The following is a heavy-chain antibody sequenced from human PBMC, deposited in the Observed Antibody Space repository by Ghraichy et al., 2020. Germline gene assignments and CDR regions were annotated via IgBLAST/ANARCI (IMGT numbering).Heavy chain of an antibody. J-gene: IGHJ3*01. D-gene: IGHD3-22*01. CDR2: ITPNSGAT. CDR3: AREEDSSRPGTFNV. CDR1: GYAFTSYT. Sequence: ASVKVSCKASGYAFTSYTMHWVRQAPGQRLEWMGWITPNSGATKYAQHFQDWVTMTRDASINTAYMELSRLKSDDTAVYYCAREEDSSRPGTFNVWGQGTMVTVSS. V-gene: IGHV1-2*04.